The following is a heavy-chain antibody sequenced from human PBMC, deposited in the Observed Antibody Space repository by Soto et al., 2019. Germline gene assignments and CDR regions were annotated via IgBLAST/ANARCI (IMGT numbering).Heavy chain of an antibody. J-gene: IGHJ2*01. CDR1: GVPISGSDYH. V-gene: IGHV4-30-4*01. CDR3: ASGSADKRYFDL. Sequence: QVQLEESGPGLVKPSQTLSLMCTVSGVPISGSDYHWSWIRQSPGKGLEWIGYIFPSGATHYNSSLGSRISMSVETSKSQFSLRLTAVTSADTAVSFCASGSADKRYFDLCRRGTIVSGSS. CDR2: IFPSGAT.